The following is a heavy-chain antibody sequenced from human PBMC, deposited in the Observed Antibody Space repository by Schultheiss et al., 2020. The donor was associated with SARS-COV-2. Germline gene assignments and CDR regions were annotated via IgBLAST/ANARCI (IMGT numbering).Heavy chain of an antibody. V-gene: IGHV4-59*01. CDR1: GGSITSFY. CDR3: ASRAVAATGDFDY. J-gene: IGHJ4*02. Sequence: SETLSLTCSVSGGSITSFYWNRIRQTPGKGLEWIGNIYSNENTDYNPSLKSRVTISVDTSKNEVSLKLTSVTAADTAVYYCASRAVAATGDFDYWGQGTLVTVS. CDR2: IYSNENT. D-gene: IGHD6-19*01.